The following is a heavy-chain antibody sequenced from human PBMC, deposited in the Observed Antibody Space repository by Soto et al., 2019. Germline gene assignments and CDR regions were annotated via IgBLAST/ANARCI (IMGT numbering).Heavy chain of an antibody. D-gene: IGHD5-12*01. CDR2: ISSSSSYI. Sequence: EVQLVESGGGLVKPGGSLRLSCAASGFTFSSYSMNWVRQAPGQGLEWVSSISSSSSYIYYADSVKGRFTISRDNAKNSLYLQKNSLRAEDTAVYYCARGLGGYDQRFPRRGMDVWGQGTTVTVSS. J-gene: IGHJ6*02. CDR1: GFTFSSYS. V-gene: IGHV3-21*01. CDR3: ARGLGGYDQRFPRRGMDV.